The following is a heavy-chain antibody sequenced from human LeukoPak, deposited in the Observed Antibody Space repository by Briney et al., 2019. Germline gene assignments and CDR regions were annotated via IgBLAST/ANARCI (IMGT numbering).Heavy chain of an antibody. CDR3: ARLDGSKDGPYYYYGMDV. V-gene: IGHV5-51*01. J-gene: IGHJ6*02. CDR1: GYSFTSYW. CDR2: IYPGDSDT. Sequence: GESLKISCKGSGYSFTSYWIGWVRQMPGKGLEWMGIIYPGDSDTRYSPSFQGQVTISADKSISTAYLQWSSLKASDTAMYYCARLDGSKDGPYYYYGMDVWGQGTTVTVSS. D-gene: IGHD5-24*01.